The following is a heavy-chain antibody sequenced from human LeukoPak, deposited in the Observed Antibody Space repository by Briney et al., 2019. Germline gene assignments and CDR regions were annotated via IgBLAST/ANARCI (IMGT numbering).Heavy chain of an antibody. CDR3: ARQACSGGSCAHFDY. J-gene: IGHJ4*02. V-gene: IGHV3-21*01. CDR2: ISSSSSYI. CDR1: GFTFGSYS. Sequence: PGGSLRLSCAASGFTFGSYSMNWVRQAPGKGLEWVSSISSSSSYIYYADSVKGRFTISRDNAKNSLYLQMNSLRAEDTAVYYCARQACSGGSCAHFDYWGQGTLVTVSS. D-gene: IGHD2-15*01.